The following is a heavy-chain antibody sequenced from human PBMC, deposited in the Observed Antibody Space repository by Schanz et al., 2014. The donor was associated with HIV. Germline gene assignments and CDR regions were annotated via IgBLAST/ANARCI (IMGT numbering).Heavy chain of an antibody. J-gene: IGHJ4*02. CDR1: GFTFGSYA. CDR2: ISYDGSNK. Sequence: VQLVETGGGLIQPGGSLRLSCAASGFTFGSYAMSWVRQAPGKGLEWVAVISYDGSNKYYADSVKGRFTISRDNSKNTLYLQMNSLKTEDTAVYHCASHSSNRPQGFWGQGTLVTVSS. D-gene: IGHD6-6*01. CDR3: ASHSSNRPQGF. V-gene: IGHV3-30*03.